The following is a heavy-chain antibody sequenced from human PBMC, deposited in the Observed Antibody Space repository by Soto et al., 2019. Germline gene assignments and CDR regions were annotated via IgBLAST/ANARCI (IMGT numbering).Heavy chain of an antibody. J-gene: IGHJ4*02. D-gene: IGHD1-26*01. Sequence: VQLLESGGGLVQPGGSLRLSCAASGFTFSSYAMSWVRRAPGKGLEWVTAVSASGSDTYYVDSVKGRFSISRDNSKDTLYLQINSLRAEDTAEYYCAKETMNVGRFVTIDCWGQGTLVTVSS. CDR1: GFTFSSYA. CDR3: AKETMNVGRFVTIDC. CDR2: VSASGSDT. V-gene: IGHV3-23*01.